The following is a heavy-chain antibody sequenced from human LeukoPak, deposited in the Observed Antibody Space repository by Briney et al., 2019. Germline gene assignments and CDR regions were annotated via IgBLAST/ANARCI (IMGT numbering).Heavy chain of an antibody. CDR3: AGNYFYDSSVNAFDI. CDR2: ISSSGST. D-gene: IGHD3-22*01. V-gene: IGHV4-61*02. J-gene: IGHJ3*02. Sequence: SETLSLTCTVSGDSISSGDYYWSWIRQPAGKGLEWIGRISSSGSTNYNPSLRSRLTISVDTSKNHFSLKLSSVTAADTAVYYCAGNYFYDSSVNAFDIWGQGTMVTVSS. CDR1: GDSISSGDYY.